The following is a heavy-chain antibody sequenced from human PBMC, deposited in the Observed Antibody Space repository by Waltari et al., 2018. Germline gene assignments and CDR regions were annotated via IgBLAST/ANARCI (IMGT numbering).Heavy chain of an antibody. CDR3: ARVFRSWYGYFYGLDV. D-gene: IGHD3-10*01. V-gene: IGHV4-4*02. CDR2: SSHTGNT. CDR1: RGSVTSSNS. J-gene: IGHJ6*02. Sequence: QVQLQQSGPGLVKPSGTLSLTCAVSRGSVTSSNSVVWVRQPPGKGLEWIGESSHTGNTTYNPSLKSRVTISVDESRNQFSLKMTSMTAADSAMYFCARVFRSWYGYFYGLDVWGQGTTVIVSS.